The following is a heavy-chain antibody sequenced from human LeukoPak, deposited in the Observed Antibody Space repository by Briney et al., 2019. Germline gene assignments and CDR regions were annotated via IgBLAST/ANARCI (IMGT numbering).Heavy chain of an antibody. J-gene: IGHJ4*02. D-gene: IGHD3/OR15-3a*01. CDR1: GGSFSGYY. Sequence: SETLSLTCAVYGGSFSGYYWSWLRQPPGKGLEWIGEINHSGSTNYNPSLKSRVTISVDTSKNQFSLKLSSVTAADTAVYYCAREGWDWSGGFDYWGQGTLVTVSS. CDR2: INHSGST. CDR3: AREGWDWSGGFDY. V-gene: IGHV4-34*01.